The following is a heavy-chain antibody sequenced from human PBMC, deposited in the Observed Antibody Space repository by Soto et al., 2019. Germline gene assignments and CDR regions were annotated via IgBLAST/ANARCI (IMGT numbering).Heavy chain of an antibody. Sequence: QVQLVESGGGVVQPGMSLRLSCAASGFTFSNYGMHWVRQTPGKGLEWVAVIWYDGSNKYYADSVKGRFTISRDNSKNTLYLQMNILRAEDTDVYYCARHKGGYPYYFDYWGQGTLVTVSS. CDR2: IWYDGSNK. D-gene: IGHD5-18*01. J-gene: IGHJ4*02. V-gene: IGHV3-33*01. CDR3: ARHKGGYPYYFDY. CDR1: GFTFSNYG.